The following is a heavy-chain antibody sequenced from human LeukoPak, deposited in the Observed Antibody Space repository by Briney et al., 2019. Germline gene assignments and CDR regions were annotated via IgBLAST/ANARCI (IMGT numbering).Heavy chain of an antibody. CDR3: ATDTGYSSGWSDY. CDR1: GFTFSSYA. CDR2: ISGSGGST. V-gene: IGHV3-23*01. J-gene: IGHJ4*02. D-gene: IGHD6-19*01. Sequence: GGSLRLSCAASGFTFSSYAMRWVRQAPGKGLEWVSAISGSGGSTYYADSVKGRFTISRDNSKNTLYLQMNSLRAEDTAVYYCATDTGYSSGWSDYWGQGTLVTVSS.